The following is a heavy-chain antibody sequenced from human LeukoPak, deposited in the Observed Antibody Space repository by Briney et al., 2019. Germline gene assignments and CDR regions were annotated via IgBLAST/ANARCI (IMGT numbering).Heavy chain of an antibody. Sequence: MSSETLSLTCTVSEGSISSYYWSWIRQPPGKGLEWIGYIYYSGNTNYHPSLKSRVTISVDTSKNQFSLKLSSVTAEDTAVYYCARTESGYVYYWGQGTLVTVSS. D-gene: IGHD5-12*01. CDR3: ARTESGYVYY. CDR1: EGSISSYY. J-gene: IGHJ4*02. V-gene: IGHV4-59*08. CDR2: IYYSGNT.